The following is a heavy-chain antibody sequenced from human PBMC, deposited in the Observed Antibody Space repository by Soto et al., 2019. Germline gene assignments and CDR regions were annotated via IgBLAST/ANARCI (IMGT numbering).Heavy chain of an antibody. J-gene: IGHJ4*01. D-gene: IGHD5-18*01. CDR3: APDTGIATGLGY. Sequence: PGGSLRLSCAASGFIFSSYAMHWVRQAPGEGLEWVAVISYDGSNKYYADSVKGRFTISRDNSKNTLYMQMNSVRAEDTAVYYCAPDTGIATGLGYWGQGTLVTVSS. CDR2: ISYDGSNK. CDR1: GFIFSSYA. V-gene: IGHV3-30-3*01.